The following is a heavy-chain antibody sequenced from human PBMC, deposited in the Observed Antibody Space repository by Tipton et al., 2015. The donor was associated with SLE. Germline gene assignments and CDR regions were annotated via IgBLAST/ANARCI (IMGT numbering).Heavy chain of an antibody. CDR2: IYYSGST. J-gene: IGHJ4*02. Sequence: TLSLTCAVSGGSISSNYWWSWVRQPPGKGLEWIGEIYYSGSTNYNPSLKSRVTISVDTSKNQFSLKLSSVTAADTAVYYCAREGSSWYYFDYWGQGTLVTVSS. CDR1: GGSISSNYW. CDR3: AREGSSWYYFDY. D-gene: IGHD6-13*01. V-gene: IGHV4-4*02.